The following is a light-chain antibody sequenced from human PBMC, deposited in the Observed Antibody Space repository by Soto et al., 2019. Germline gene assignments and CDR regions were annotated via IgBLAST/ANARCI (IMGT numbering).Light chain of an antibody. CDR3: QQFNTWPPEYT. V-gene: IGKV3-15*01. CDR2: GAS. J-gene: IGKJ2*01. Sequence: ETVLTQSPATLSVSLGERATLSCRASQSLGSNLAWYQHKPGQAPRLLIYGASTRATNIPARFSGSGSGAEFTLTISSLQSEDCAVYYCQQFNTWPPEYTFGQGTKLEIK. CDR1: QSLGSN.